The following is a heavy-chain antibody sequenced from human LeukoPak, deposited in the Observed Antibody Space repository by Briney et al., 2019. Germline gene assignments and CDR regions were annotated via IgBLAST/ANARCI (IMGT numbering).Heavy chain of an antibody. V-gene: IGHV1-2*02. CDR1: GYTFTGYY. D-gene: IGHD3-3*01. CDR3: ARDFWSGSPYFDY. CDR2: INPNSGGT. J-gene: IGHJ4*02. Sequence: ASVKVSCKASGYTFTGYYMHWVRQAPGQGLEWMGWINPNSGGTNYAQKFQGRVTMTRDTSISTAYMELSRLRSDDTAVYYCARDFWSGSPYFDYWGQGTLVTVSS.